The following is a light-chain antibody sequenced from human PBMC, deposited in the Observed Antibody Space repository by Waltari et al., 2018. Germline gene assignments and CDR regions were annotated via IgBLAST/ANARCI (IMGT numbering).Light chain of an antibody. CDR1: ESLVHGDGNTY. J-gene: IGKJ1*01. CDR2: KVS. V-gene: IGKV2-24*01. Sequence: DFVLTQTPLSLRVNLGQPASISCRSSESLVHGDGNTYLSWLQQRPGQSPRLLVYKVSNRLPGVPDRFSGSGAGTDFTLHISRVEAEDVGVYYCMQATELRTFGQGTRVEIK. CDR3: MQATELRT.